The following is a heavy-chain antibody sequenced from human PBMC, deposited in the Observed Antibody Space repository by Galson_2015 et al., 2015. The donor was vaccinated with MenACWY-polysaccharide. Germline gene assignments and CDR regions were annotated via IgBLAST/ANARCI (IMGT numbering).Heavy chain of an antibody. V-gene: IGHV3-74*01. J-gene: IGHJ4*02. D-gene: IGHD2-15*01. CDR2: INYDGRTT. Sequence: SLRLSCAASGFTFSTYWMNWVRQVPGKGLVWVSHINYDGRTTSYADSVRGRFTISRDNAKSTLYLQMSSLRAEDTAIYYCVRGYSGGGDYWGRGTLVTVSS. CDR1: GFTFSTYW. CDR3: VRGYSGGGDY.